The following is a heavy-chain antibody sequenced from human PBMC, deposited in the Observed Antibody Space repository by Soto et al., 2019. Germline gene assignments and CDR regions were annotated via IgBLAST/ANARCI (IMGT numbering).Heavy chain of an antibody. Sequence: QLQLQESGPGLVKPSETLSLTCTVSGGSISSSSYYWGWIRQSPGKGLEWIGNIYYSGSTYYNPSLTSRVTISVDTSKIQFSRKLSSVTAADTAVYYCARRGGSSPFDYWGQGTLVTVSS. D-gene: IGHD1-26*01. CDR2: IYYSGST. CDR3: ARRGGSSPFDY. CDR1: GGSISSSSYY. V-gene: IGHV4-39*01. J-gene: IGHJ4*02.